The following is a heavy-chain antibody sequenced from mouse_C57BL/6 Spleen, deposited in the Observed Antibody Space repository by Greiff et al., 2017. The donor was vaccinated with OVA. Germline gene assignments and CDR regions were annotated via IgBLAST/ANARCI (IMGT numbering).Heavy chain of an antibody. Sequence: VQLKESGAELVKPGASVKLSCTASGFNIKDYYMHWVKQRTEQGLEWIGRIDPEDGETKYAPKFQGKATITADTSSNTAYLQLSSLTSEDTAVYYCAPLLLRSYYYAMDYWGQGTSVTVSS. D-gene: IGHD1-1*01. V-gene: IGHV14-2*01. CDR3: APLLLRSYYYAMDY. CDR1: GFNIKDYY. CDR2: IDPEDGET. J-gene: IGHJ4*01.